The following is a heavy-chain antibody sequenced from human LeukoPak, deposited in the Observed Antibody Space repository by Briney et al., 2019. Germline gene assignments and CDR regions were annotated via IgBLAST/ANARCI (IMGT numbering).Heavy chain of an antibody. CDR3: ARASYYYDTSGLGAFDI. J-gene: IGHJ3*02. Sequence: GGSLRLSCAASGFTFEDYGMSWVRQAPGKGLEWVSGINWNGDRKGHAASVKGRFTISRDSAKTSLYLQMNSLRAEDTALYHCARASYYYDTSGLGAFDIWGQGTMVIVSS. V-gene: IGHV3-20*01. CDR1: GFTFEDYG. CDR2: INWNGDRK. D-gene: IGHD3-22*01.